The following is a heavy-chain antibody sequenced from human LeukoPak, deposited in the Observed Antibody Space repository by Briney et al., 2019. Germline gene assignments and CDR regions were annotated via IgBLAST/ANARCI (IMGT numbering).Heavy chain of an antibody. D-gene: IGHD2-8*01. J-gene: IGHJ4*02. Sequence: AISGSGGSTYYADSVKGRFTISRDNSKNTLYLQMNSLRAEDTAVYYCAKDMVYASYYFDYWGQGTLVTVSS. CDR2: ISGSGGST. V-gene: IGHV3-23*01. CDR3: AKDMVYASYYFDY.